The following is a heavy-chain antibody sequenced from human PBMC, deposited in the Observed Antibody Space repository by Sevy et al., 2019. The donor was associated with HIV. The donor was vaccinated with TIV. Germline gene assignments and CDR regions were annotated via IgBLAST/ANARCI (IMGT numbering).Heavy chain of an antibody. CDR2: ISFDASNK. J-gene: IGHJ1*01. Sequence: GGSLRLSCAASGFTISSYWMLWVRQAPGKGLEWVATISFDASNKHYADSVKGRFTISRDNFQNSLFLQMNSLRPEDTAVYYCALERLSSDVAEYFQNWGQGTLVTVSS. V-gene: IGHV3-30*03. CDR1: GFTISSYW. D-gene: IGHD1-1*01. CDR3: ALERLSSDVAEYFQN.